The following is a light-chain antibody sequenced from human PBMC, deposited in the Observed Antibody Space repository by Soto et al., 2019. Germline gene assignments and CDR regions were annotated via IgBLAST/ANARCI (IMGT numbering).Light chain of an antibody. J-gene: IGLJ2*01. Sequence: QSVLTQPPSVSGAPGQRVTISCNGSKSNIGADYGVHWYQQLPGTAPKVLIYSNTNRPSGVPERFSASKSGTSASLAITGLQIEDESDYYCCSYAGSSTLVLFGGGTKLTVL. CDR1: KSNIGADYG. CDR2: SNT. V-gene: IGLV1-40*01. CDR3: CSYAGSSTLVL.